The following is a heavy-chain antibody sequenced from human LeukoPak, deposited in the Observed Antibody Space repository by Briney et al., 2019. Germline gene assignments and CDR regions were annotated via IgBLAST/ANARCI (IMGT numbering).Heavy chain of an antibody. Sequence: ASVKASCTASVYTFTGYYMHWVRQAPGQGLEWMGRINPNSGGTNYAQKFQGRVTMTRDTSISTAYMELSRLRSDDTAVYYCARDRDCSGGSCVDIWGQGTMVTVSS. J-gene: IGHJ3*02. CDR3: ARDRDCSGGSCVDI. CDR1: VYTFTGYY. D-gene: IGHD2-15*01. CDR2: INPNSGGT. V-gene: IGHV1-2*06.